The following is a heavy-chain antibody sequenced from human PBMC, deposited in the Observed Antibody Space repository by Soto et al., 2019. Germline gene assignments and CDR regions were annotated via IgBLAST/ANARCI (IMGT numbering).Heavy chain of an antibody. Sequence: SETLSLTCTVSCGSIGSYHWSWVRQPPGKGLEWIASVYYTGTTNYNPSLGSRVTISIDAPENQISLKLTSVTAADTAFYYCARDTVLTGMFDLWGQGTLVTVSS. CDR2: VYYTGTT. CDR3: ARDTVLTGMFDL. D-gene: IGHD4-17*01. CDR1: CGSIGSYH. V-gene: IGHV4-59*01. J-gene: IGHJ5*02.